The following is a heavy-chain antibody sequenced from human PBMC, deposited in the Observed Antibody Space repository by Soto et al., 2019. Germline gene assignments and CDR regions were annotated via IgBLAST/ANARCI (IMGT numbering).Heavy chain of an antibody. V-gene: IGHV3-30*18. D-gene: IGHD3-10*01. CDR2: ISYDGSNK. CDR1: GFTFSSYG. J-gene: IGHJ6*02. Sequence: GGSLRLSCAASGFTFSSYGMHWVRQAPGKGLEWVAVISYDGSNKYYADSVKGRFTISRDNSKNTLYLQMNSLRAEDTAVYYCAKDMVRGSRGMGVWGQGTTVTVSS. CDR3: AKDMVRGSRGMGV.